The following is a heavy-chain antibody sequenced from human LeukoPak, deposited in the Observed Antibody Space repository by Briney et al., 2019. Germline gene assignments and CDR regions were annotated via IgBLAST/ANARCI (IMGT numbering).Heavy chain of an antibody. CDR3: AAGGYYDSSGQSMSDY. V-gene: IGHV3-21*04. CDR1: GFTFSRYT. CDR2: ISSSSSYI. D-gene: IGHD3-22*01. J-gene: IGHJ4*02. Sequence: GGSLRLSCAASGFTFSRYTMNWVRQAPGKGLEWVSSISSSSSYIYYADSVKGRFTISRDNAKNSLYLQMNSLRAEDTAVYYCAAGGYYDSSGQSMSDYWGQGTLVTVSS.